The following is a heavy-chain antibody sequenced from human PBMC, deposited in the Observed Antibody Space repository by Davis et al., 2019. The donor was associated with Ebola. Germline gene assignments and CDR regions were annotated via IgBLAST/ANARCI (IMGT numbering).Heavy chain of an antibody. CDR1: GFTFSSYW. V-gene: IGHV3-74*01. Sequence: GESLKISCAASGFTFSSYWMHWVRQAPGKGLVWVSRINSDGSSTSYADSVKGRFTISRDNAKNTLYLQMNSLRAEDTAVYYCARGECSSTSCYYYYGMDVWGKGTTVTVSS. J-gene: IGHJ6*04. D-gene: IGHD2-2*01. CDR3: ARGECSSTSCYYYYGMDV. CDR2: INSDGSST.